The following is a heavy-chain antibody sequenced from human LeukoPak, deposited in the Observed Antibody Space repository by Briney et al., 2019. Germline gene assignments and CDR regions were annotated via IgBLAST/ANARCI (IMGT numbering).Heavy chain of an antibody. J-gene: IGHJ4*02. CDR2: IYYSGGT. D-gene: IGHD6-19*01. V-gene: IGHV4-59*01. CDR1: GGSFSGYY. Sequence: SETLSLTCAVYGGSFSGYYWSWIRQPPGKGLEWIGYIYYSGGTNYNPSLKSRVTISVDTSKNQFSLKLSSVTAADTAVYYCARDRRWLGLDYWGQGTLVTVSS. CDR3: ARDRRWLGLDY.